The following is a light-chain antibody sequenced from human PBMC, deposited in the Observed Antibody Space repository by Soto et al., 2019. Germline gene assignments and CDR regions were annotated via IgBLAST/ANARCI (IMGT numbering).Light chain of an antibody. CDR3: LQDYDYPRT. CDR2: DAS. V-gene: IGKV3-15*01. Sequence: EIVMTQSPATLSVSPGERATLSCRASQSVSSNLAWHQQKPGQAPRILMYDASTRATGIPARFSGSGSGTEFTLTISSLQSEDFATYYCLQDYDYPRTFGQGTKVELK. CDR1: QSVSSN. J-gene: IGKJ1*01.